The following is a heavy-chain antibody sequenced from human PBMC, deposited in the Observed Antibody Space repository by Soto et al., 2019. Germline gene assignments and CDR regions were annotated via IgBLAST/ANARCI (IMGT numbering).Heavy chain of an antibody. CDR2: IYHSGNT. CDR1: GGSISSGGFY. CDR3: ARGTYQYYDSSGVQNRFDP. D-gene: IGHD3-22*01. V-gene: IGHV4-31*03. J-gene: IGHJ5*02. Sequence: QVQLQESGPGLVQPSQTLSLTSTVSGGSISSGGFYWSWIRQHPEKGLEWIGWIYHSGNTYYNPSLKSRVTLLEDTSKNQFSLKLTSVTAADTAVYYCARGTYQYYDSSGVQNRFDPWGQGTLVTVSS.